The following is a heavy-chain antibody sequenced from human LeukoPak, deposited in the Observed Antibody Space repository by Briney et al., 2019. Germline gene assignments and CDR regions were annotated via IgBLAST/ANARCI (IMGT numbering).Heavy chain of an antibody. J-gene: IGHJ5*02. V-gene: IGHV4-61*02. D-gene: IGHD6-19*01. Sequence: PSETLSLTRTVSGGSISSGSYYWSWIRQPAGTGLEWIGRMSSSGISTYSPSLKSRVTISIDTSRNQFSMNLNSVTAADTAVYYCAKGAGPPWFDPWGQGTLVTVSS. CDR3: AKGAGPPWFDP. CDR2: MSSSGIS. CDR1: GGSISSGSYY.